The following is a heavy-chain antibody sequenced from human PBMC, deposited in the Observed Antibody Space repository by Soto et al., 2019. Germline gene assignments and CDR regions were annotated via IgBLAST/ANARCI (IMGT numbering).Heavy chain of an antibody. D-gene: IGHD3-22*01. V-gene: IGHV3-23*01. CDR2: IGGSGRTT. J-gene: IGHJ4*02. CDR3: AKSRYSDSSGDFYDY. Sequence: GGSLRLSCAASGFTFSSYAMNWVRQAPGKGLEWVSGIGGSGRTTYYADSVKGRFTISRDNSNNTLFLQMNSLRAEDTAVYYCAKSRYSDSSGDFYDYWGQGTLVTVSS. CDR1: GFTFSSYA.